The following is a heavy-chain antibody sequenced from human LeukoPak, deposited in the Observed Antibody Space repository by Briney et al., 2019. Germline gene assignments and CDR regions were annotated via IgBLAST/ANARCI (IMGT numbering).Heavy chain of an antibody. CDR3: AREGYYYGMDV. Sequence: GGSLRLSCAASGFTVSSNYMSWARQAPGKGLEWVSVIYSGGSTYFADSVKGRFTISRDNFKNTLYLQMNSLRAEDTAVYYCAREGYYYGMDVWGQGTTVTVSS. J-gene: IGHJ6*02. CDR1: GFTVSSNY. V-gene: IGHV3-53*01. CDR2: IYSGGST.